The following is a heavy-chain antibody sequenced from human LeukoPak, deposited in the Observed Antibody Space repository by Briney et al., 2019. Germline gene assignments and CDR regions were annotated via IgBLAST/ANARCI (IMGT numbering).Heavy chain of an antibody. J-gene: IGHJ4*02. D-gene: IGHD3-16*01. CDR3: ARLVGGSYYFDY. CDR1: GGSISSYY. CDR2: IYYSGST. V-gene: IGHV4-59*01. Sequence: SETLSLTCTVSGGSISSYYWSWIRQPPGKGLDWIGYIYYSGSTNYNPSLKSRVTISVDTSKNQFSLKLSSVTAADTAVYYCARLVGGSYYFDYWGQGTLVTVSS.